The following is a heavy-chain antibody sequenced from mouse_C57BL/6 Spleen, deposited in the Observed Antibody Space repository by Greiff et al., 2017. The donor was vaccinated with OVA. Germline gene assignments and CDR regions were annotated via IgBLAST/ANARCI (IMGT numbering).Heavy chain of an antibody. J-gene: IGHJ4*01. CDR2: IYPGDGDT. D-gene: IGHD1-1*01. V-gene: IGHV1-82*01. Sequence: QVQLKESGPELVKPGASVKISCKASGYAFSSSWMNWVKQRPGKGLEWIGRIYPGDGDTNYNGKFKGKATLTADKSSSTAYMQLSSLTSEDSAVYFCARERDGSSYLDYWGQGTSVTVSS. CDR1: GYAFSSSW. CDR3: ARERDGSSYLDY.